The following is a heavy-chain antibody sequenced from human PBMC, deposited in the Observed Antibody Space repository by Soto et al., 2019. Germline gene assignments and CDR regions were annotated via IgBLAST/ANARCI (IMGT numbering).Heavy chain of an antibody. CDR1: GYTFTSYT. D-gene: IGHD3-9*01. Sequence: ASVKVSCKASGYTFTSYTMHWVRQAPGQRLEWMGWINAGNGNTKYSQKFQGRVTITRDTSASTAYMELSSLRSEDTAVYYCASDKTYYDILTGYYTRSDAFDIWGQGTMVTVSS. CDR2: INAGNGNT. J-gene: IGHJ3*02. V-gene: IGHV1-3*01. CDR3: ASDKTYYDILTGYYTRSDAFDI.